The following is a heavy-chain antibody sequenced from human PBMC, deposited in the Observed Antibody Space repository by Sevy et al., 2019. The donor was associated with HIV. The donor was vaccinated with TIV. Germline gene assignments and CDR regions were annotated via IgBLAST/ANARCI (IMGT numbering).Heavy chain of an antibody. V-gene: IGHV3-21*01. CDR3: ARGVQTYDAFDI. J-gene: IGHJ3*02. Sequence: GGSLRLSCVASGFTFSSYSMNWVRQAPGKGLEWVSSISGISNYIYYADSVQGRFSISRDNAKDSQYLQMNSLRVEDTAIYYCARGVQTYDAFDIWGQGTMVTVSS. D-gene: IGHD6-6*01. CDR2: ISGISNYI. CDR1: GFTFSSYS.